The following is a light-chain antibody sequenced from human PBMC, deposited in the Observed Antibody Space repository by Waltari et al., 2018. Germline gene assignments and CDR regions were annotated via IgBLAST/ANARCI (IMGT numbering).Light chain of an antibody. Sequence: QSALTQPASVSGSPGQSITISCTGTISDVGGYPYVSWYQHHPGKAPKLMIHYVNKRPSGVSNRFSGSKSGNTASLTISGLQAEDEADYYCSSYTSISTFYVFGTGTKVTVL. J-gene: IGLJ1*01. CDR1: ISDVGGYPY. CDR3: SSYTSISTFYV. V-gene: IGLV2-14*03. CDR2: YVN.